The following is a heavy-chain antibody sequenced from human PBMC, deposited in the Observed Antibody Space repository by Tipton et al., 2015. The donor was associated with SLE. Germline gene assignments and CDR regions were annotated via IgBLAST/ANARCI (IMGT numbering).Heavy chain of an antibody. J-gene: IGHJ6*03. CDR2: IDPTSGST. D-gene: IGHD6-13*01. CDR1: GYTFTSYY. V-gene: IGHV1-2*05. Sequence: QSGAEVKKPGASVKVSCKASGYTFTSYYMHWVRQAPGQGLEWMGIIDPTSGSTTYAQKFQGRVTMTRDTSISTAYMDLSRLRSDDPVLYCCARGVSYSISPLDYMDVWGKGTTVAVSS. CDR3: ARGVSYSISPLDYMDV.